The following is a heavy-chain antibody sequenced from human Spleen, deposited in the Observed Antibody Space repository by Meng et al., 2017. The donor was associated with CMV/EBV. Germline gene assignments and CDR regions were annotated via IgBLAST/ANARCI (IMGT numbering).Heavy chain of an antibody. Sequence: VPVVHSGTEVQKPVSSVKVSCKVSRYTLTEISMPWVRQSPGKGLEWMGNFDSENGETVYAQKFQGRMTMTQDTPLDTAYMELSRLRYDDTAVYYCTTNFAPGWGPGTLVTVSS. V-gene: IGHV1-24*01. J-gene: IGHJ4*02. CDR3: TTNFAPG. CDR2: FDSENGET. CDR1: RYTLTEIS. D-gene: IGHD3-10*01.